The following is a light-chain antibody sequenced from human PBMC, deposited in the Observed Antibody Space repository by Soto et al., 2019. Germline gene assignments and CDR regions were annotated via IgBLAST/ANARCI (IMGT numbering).Light chain of an antibody. CDR2: WAS. V-gene: IGKV4-1*01. CDR1: QSVLDNSNNKNY. Sequence: DIVMTQSPDSLAASLGERATINCKSSQSVLDNSNNKNYLAWYQQKPGQPPKLLIHWASTRESGVPDRFSGSWSGTEFTLTISSLQAEDVAVYYCQQYYIFPNVFGPGTKVDIK. CDR3: QQYYIFPNV. J-gene: IGKJ3*01.